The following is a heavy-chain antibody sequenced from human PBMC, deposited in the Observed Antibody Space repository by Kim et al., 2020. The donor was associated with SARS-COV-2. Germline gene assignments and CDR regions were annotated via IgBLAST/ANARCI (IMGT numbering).Heavy chain of an antibody. CDR2: T. CDR3: ARGPTVTNLDY. D-gene: IGHD4-17*01. Sequence: TYYADPVKGRFTISRDNSKNTLYLQMNSLRAEDAAVYYCARGPTVTNLDYWGQGTLVTVSS. V-gene: IGHV3-53*01. J-gene: IGHJ4*02.